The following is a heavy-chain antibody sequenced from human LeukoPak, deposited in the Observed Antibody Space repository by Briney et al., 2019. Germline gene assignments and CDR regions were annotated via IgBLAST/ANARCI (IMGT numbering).Heavy chain of an antibody. J-gene: IGHJ4*02. V-gene: IGHV3-23*01. D-gene: IGHD4-11*01. CDR1: GFLFSSYA. CDR3: AKGTVNDY. CDR2: ISVSGDNT. Sequence: GRSLRLSCAASGFLFSSYAMSWVRQAPGKGLEWVSSISVSGDNTYYADSVKGRFTISRDNSKNTLYLQVNILRAEDTALYYCAKGTVNDYWGQGTLVTVSS.